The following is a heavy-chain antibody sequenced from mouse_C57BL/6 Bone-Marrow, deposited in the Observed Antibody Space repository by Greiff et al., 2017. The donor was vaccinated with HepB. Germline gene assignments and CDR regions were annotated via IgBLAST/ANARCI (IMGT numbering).Heavy chain of an antibody. V-gene: IGHV1-9*01. CDR2: ILPGSGST. CDR1: GYTFTGYW. J-gene: IGHJ4*01. D-gene: IGHD1-1*01. CDR3: AIGSYYYGSSFHYYAMDY. Sequence: QVQLQQSGAELMKPGASVKLSCKATGYTFTGYWIEWVKQRPGHGLEWIGEILPGSGSTNYNEKFKGKATFTADTSSNTAYMQLSSLTTEDSAIYYCAIGSYYYGSSFHYYAMDYWGQGTSVTVSS.